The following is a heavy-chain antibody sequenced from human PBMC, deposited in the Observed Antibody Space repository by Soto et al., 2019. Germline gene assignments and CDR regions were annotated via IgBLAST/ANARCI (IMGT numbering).Heavy chain of an antibody. CDR3: AREPLIVSVVTSHSYSGLDV. Sequence: ASVNVSCKASGYNFSIYYIHWLRQAPGQGPEWMGVMNPSTGSTTLAQKFQGRETITRDTSTSTVYMELSSLRSEDTAVYYCAREPLIVSVVTSHSYSGLDVWGQGTAVTISS. CDR2: MNPSTGST. V-gene: IGHV1-46*01. D-gene: IGHD3-22*01. J-gene: IGHJ6*02. CDR1: GYNFSIYY.